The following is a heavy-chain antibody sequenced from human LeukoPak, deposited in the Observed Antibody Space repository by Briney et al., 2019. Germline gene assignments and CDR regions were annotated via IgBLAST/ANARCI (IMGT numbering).Heavy chain of an antibody. CDR3: ARLDIVVVPAAIRNYYYYMDV. CDR1: GYSFTSYW. D-gene: IGHD2-2*02. CDR2: IYPGDSDT. Sequence: GESLKISCKGSGYSFTSYWIGWVRQMLGKGLEWMGIIYPGDSDTRYSPSFQGQVTISADKSISTAYLQWSSLKASDTAMYYCARLDIVVVPAAIRNYYYYMDVWGKGTTVTVSS. V-gene: IGHV5-51*01. J-gene: IGHJ6*03.